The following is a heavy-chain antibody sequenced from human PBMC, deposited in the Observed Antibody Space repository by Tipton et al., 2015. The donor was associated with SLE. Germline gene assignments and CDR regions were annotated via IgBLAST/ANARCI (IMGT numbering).Heavy chain of an antibody. Sequence: SLRLSCAASGFTFSSYSVHWVRQAPGKGLEWVAVMSYDGFNKYYADSVKGRFTISRDNSKNTLYLQMNSLRAEDTALYYCAREVNWAGEVGYWGPGTLVTLSS. CDR3: AREVNWAGEVGY. D-gene: IGHD7-27*01. J-gene: IGHJ4*02. CDR1: GFTFSSYS. CDR2: MSYDGFNK. V-gene: IGHV3-30*04.